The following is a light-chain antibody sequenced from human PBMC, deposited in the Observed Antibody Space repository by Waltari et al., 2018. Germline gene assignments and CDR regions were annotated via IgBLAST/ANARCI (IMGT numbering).Light chain of an antibody. CDR1: QSLLHSDGYNY. V-gene: IGKV2-28*01. CDR3: MQALHTPPT. Sequence: VMTQSLLSLLVTPGEPASISCRSSQSLLHSDGYNYLNWYLQKPGQSPQLLIFLSFIRASGVPDRFTGSGAGTDFTLKISRVEAEDVGFYYCMQALHTPPTFGQGTRAEIK. CDR2: LSF. J-gene: IGKJ1*01.